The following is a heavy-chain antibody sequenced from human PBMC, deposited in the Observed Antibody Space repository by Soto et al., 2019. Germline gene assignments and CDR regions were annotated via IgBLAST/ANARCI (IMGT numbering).Heavy chain of an antibody. CDR1: GYTFTSYA. Sequence: GASVKVSCKASGYTFTSYAMHWVRQAPGQRLEWMGWINAGNGNTKYSQKFQGRVTITRDTSASTAYMELSSLRSEDTAVYYCARGDDILTGKRKPEYFQHWGQGTLVTVSS. D-gene: IGHD3-9*01. CDR3: ARGDDILTGKRKPEYFQH. J-gene: IGHJ1*01. V-gene: IGHV1-3*01. CDR2: INAGNGNT.